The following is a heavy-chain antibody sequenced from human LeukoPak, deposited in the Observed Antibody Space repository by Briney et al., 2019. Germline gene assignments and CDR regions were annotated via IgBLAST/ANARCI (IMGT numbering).Heavy chain of an antibody. CDR2: ISDGGDVT. Sequence: GGSLRLSCAASGLTFSAYTFSWVRRAPGKGLDWVSSISDGGDVTYYAESVKDRFTISRDNSKNIVFLQMSSLRAEDTAVYYCARYCSGVRCYHGVDVWGQGTTVTVSS. J-gene: IGHJ6*02. CDR3: ARYCSGVRCYHGVDV. D-gene: IGHD2-15*01. CDR1: GLTFSAYT. V-gene: IGHV3-23*01.